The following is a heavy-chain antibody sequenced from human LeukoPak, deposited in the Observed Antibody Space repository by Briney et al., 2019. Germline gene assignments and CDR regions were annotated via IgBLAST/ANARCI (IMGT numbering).Heavy chain of an antibody. D-gene: IGHD6-19*01. CDR2: INHSGST. Sequence: PSETLSLTCAVYGGSFSGYYWSWIRQPPGKGLEWIGEINHSGSTNYNPSLKSRVTISVDTSKNQFSLKLSSVTAADTAVYYCADGHSSGFPVNWGQGTLVIVSS. CDR3: ADGHSSGFPVN. CDR1: GGSFSGYY. J-gene: IGHJ4*02. V-gene: IGHV4-34*01.